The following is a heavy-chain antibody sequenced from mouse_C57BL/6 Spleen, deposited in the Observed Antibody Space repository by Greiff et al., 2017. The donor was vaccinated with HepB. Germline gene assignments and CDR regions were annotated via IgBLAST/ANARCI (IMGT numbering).Heavy chain of an antibody. CDR2: IDPSDSYT. CDR1: GYTFTSYW. V-gene: IGHV1-59*01. Sequence: QVHVKQPGAELVRPGTSVKLSCKASGYTFTSYWMHWVKQRPGQGLEWIGVIDPSDSYTNYNQKFKGKATLTVDTSSSTAYMQLSSLTSEDSAVYYCARGEDGSSPYYFDYWGQGTTLTVSS. D-gene: IGHD1-1*01. CDR3: ARGEDGSSPYYFDY. J-gene: IGHJ2*01.